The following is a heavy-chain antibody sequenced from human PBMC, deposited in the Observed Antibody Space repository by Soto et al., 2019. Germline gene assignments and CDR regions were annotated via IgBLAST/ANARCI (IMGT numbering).Heavy chain of an antibody. J-gene: IGHJ4*02. CDR1: GFSFSNYD. D-gene: IGHD3-10*02. V-gene: IGHV3-13*01. CDR3: ARGRGCGLCYSDY. CDR2: ISTAGNT. Sequence: GGSPRLSCAASGFSFSNYDMHWFRQATGKGLEWVSTISTAGNTYSPGSVKGRFTISRENAKNSLYLQMNSLRVDDTAVYYCARGRGCGLCYSDYWGRGILVT.